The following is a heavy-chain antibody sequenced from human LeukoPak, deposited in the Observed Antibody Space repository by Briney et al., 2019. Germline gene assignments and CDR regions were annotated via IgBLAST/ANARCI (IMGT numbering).Heavy chain of an antibody. CDR3: AREPTTVSPPG. D-gene: IGHD4-11*01. J-gene: IGHJ4*02. CDR1: GFTFSSYN. CDR2: ISSSGAYI. V-gene: IGHV3-21*01. Sequence: GGSLRLSCAASGFTFSSYNMNWVRQAPGKGLEWVSSISSSGAYIFYADSVKVRFTISRDNAKNSLSLQMNSLRAEDTAVYYCAREPTTVSPPGWGQGTLVTVSS.